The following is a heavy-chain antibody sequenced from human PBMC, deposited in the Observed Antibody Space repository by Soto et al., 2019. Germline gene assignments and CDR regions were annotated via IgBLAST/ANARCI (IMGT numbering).Heavy chain of an antibody. V-gene: IGHV3-23*01. D-gene: IGHD3-22*01. CDR2: ISGSGGST. Sequence: PGGSLRLSCAASGFTFSSDAMSWVRQAPGKGLEWVSAISGSGGSTYYADSVKGRFTISRDNSKNTLYLQMNSLRAEDTAVYYCAKGAYYYDSSGYFTPFDPWGQGTLVTVSS. CDR1: GFTFSSDA. J-gene: IGHJ5*02. CDR3: AKGAYYYDSSGYFTPFDP.